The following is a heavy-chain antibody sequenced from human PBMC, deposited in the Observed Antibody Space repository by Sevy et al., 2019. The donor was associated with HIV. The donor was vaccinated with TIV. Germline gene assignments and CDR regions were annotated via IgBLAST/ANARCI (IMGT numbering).Heavy chain of an antibody. Sequence: SETLSLTCAVYGGSFSGYYWSWIRQPPGKGLEWIGEINHSGSTNYNPSLKSRVTISVDTSKNQSSLKLSSVTAADTAVYYCARGGRGAQYFDYWGQGTLVTVSS. CDR3: ARGGRGAQYFDY. V-gene: IGHV4-34*01. J-gene: IGHJ4*02. CDR1: GGSFSGYY. D-gene: IGHD5-12*01. CDR2: INHSGST.